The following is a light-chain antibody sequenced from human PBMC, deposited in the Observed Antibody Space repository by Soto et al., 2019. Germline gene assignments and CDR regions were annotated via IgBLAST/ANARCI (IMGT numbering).Light chain of an antibody. J-gene: IGKJ1*01. Sequence: EVGMTQSPATLSATPGERATLSCRASQSVRSNLAWYQQKPGQAPRLLIYGASTRATGIPARFSGSGSGTEFTLSIGSLQSEDFAVYYCQQYNDWPPTFGQGTKVDI. CDR2: GAS. V-gene: IGKV3-15*01. CDR1: QSVRSN. CDR3: QQYNDWPPT.